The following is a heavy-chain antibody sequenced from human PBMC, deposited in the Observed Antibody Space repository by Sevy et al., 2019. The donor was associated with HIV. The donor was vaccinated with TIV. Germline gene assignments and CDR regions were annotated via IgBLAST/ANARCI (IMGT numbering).Heavy chain of an antibody. V-gene: IGHV4-34*01. CDR3: ARSPPVVVVPGAPSWFDP. J-gene: IGHJ5*02. Sequence: SETVSLTCAVHDGSFSGYYWNWIRQLPGKGLEWIGEINESGITYYNPSLKSRVTISVDTSKKQFSLKLNCVTAVDSAVYFCARSPPVVVVPGAPSWFDPWGQGTLVTVSS. D-gene: IGHD2-2*01. CDR2: INESGIT. CDR1: DGSFSGYY.